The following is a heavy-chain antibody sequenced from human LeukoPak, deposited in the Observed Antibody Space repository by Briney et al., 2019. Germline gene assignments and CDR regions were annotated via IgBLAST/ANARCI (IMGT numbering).Heavy chain of an antibody. CDR2: ISSSGSTI. Sequence: SGGSLRLSCAASGFTFSDYYMSWIRQAPGKGLEWVSYISSSGSTIYYADSVKGRFTISRDNAKNSLYLQMNSLRAEDTAVYYCARSEQHYDFWSGYSYLPFGPWGQGTLVTVSS. V-gene: IGHV3-11*01. D-gene: IGHD3-3*01. J-gene: IGHJ5*02. CDR3: ARSEQHYDFWSGYSYLPFGP. CDR1: GFTFSDYY.